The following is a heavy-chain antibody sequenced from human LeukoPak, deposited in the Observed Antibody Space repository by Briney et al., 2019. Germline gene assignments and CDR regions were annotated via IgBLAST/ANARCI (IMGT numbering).Heavy chain of an antibody. CDR3: ARAVGFWSGYWYFQH. CDR1: GDSISNGGSISNGGHY. D-gene: IGHD3-3*01. V-gene: IGHV4-31*03. J-gene: IGHJ1*01. Sequence: SETLSLTCTVSGDSISNGGSISNGGHYWSWIRQFPGKGLEWIGYIYHSGNTYYNPSLESRVTISVDTSENRFSLKLSSVTAADTAVYYCARAVGFWSGYWYFQHWGQGTLVTVSS. CDR2: IYHSGNT.